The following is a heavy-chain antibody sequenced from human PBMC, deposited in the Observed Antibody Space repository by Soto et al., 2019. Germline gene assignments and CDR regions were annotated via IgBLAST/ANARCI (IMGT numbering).Heavy chain of an antibody. CDR1: GFTFSSYA. D-gene: IGHD2-21*01. Sequence: QVQLVESGGGVVQPGRSLRLSCAASGFTFSSYAMHWVRQAPGKGLEWVAVISYDGSNKYYADSVKGRFTISRDNSKNTLYLQMNSLRAEDTAVYYCRLSRRRDDFDYWGQGTLVTVCS. CDR2: ISYDGSNK. V-gene: IGHV3-30-3*01. CDR3: RLSRRRDDFDY. J-gene: IGHJ4*02.